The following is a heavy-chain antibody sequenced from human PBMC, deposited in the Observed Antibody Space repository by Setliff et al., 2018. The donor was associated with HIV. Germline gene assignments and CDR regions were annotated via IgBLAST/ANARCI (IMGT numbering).Heavy chain of an antibody. J-gene: IGHJ4*02. Sequence: ASVKVSCKASGYTFTRYGISWERQAPGQGLEWMGWISANNGNTNYAQKLQGRVTMTTDTSTSTAYMELRSLRSDDTAVYYCARHASTWYYESSGPPFDYWGQGTLVTVSS. D-gene: IGHD3-22*01. CDR1: GYTFTRYG. CDR2: ISANNGNT. V-gene: IGHV1-18*01. CDR3: ARHASTWYYESSGPPFDY.